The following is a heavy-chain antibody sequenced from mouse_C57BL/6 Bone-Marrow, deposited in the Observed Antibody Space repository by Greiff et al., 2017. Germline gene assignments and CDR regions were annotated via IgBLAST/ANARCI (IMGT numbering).Heavy chain of an antibody. J-gene: IGHJ4*01. CDR3: ERHLLRPVMDY. CDR1: GFTFSDYG. Sequence: EVKLVESGGGLVKPGGSLKLSCAASGFTFSDYGMHWVRQAPEKGLEWVAYISSGSSTIYYADTVKGRFTISRANAKNTLFLQMTSLRSEDTAMYYCERHLLRPVMDYRGQGTSVTVSS. V-gene: IGHV5-17*01. D-gene: IGHD1-1*01. CDR2: ISSGSSTI.